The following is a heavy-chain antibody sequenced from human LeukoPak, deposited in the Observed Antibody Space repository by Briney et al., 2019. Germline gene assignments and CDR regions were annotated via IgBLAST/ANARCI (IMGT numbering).Heavy chain of an antibody. V-gene: IGHV1-24*01. J-gene: IGHJ4*02. CDR1: GYTLTELS. D-gene: IGHD3-9*01. Sequence: GASVKVSCKVSGYTLTELSMHWVRQAPGKGLEWMGGFDPEDGETIYAQKFQGRVTMTEDTSTDTAYMELSSLRSEDTAVYFCETEEAYEILTGLWGQGTLVTVSS. CDR3: ETEEAYEILTGL. CDR2: FDPEDGET.